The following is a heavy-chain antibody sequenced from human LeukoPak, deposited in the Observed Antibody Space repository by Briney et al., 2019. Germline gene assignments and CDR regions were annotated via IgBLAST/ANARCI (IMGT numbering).Heavy chain of an antibody. CDR2: IIPIFGAA. CDR1: GGTFSSYA. Sequence: GASVKVSCKASGGTFSSYAISWVRQAPGQGLEWMGGIIPIFGAANYAQKSQGRVTITADESTSTAYMELSSLRSEDTAVYYCARGAFLEWIIDYWGQGTLVTVSS. J-gene: IGHJ4*02. CDR3: ARGAFLEWIIDY. V-gene: IGHV1-69*13. D-gene: IGHD3-3*01.